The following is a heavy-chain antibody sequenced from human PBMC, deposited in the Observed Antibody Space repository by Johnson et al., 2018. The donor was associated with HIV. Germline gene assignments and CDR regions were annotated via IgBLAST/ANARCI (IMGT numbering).Heavy chain of an antibody. CDR3: ARVSDDYGGNPAAWGAFDI. CDR2: ISYDGTKK. V-gene: IGHV3-30-3*01. J-gene: IGHJ3*02. Sequence: VQLVESGGGVVQPGRSLRLSCAASGFPFRSYTVHWVRQAPGKGLEWVAVISYDGTKKYYADSVTGRFTISRDNSKNTLYLQMNSLRAEDTALYYCARVSDDYGGNPAAWGAFDIWGQGTMVTVSS. CDR1: GFPFRSYT. D-gene: IGHD4-23*01.